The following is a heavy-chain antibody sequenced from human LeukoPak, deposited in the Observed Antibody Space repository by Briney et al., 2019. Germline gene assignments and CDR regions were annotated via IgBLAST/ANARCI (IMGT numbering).Heavy chain of an antibody. Sequence: SETLSLTCALYGGSFSGYYWSWIRQTPGKGLEWIGQINHSGYTNYKPSLKSRVTMSVDTSKNQFSLKLISMTAADTAVYYCARLGSRVLWGQGTLVTVSS. CDR2: INHSGYT. D-gene: IGHD1-26*01. CDR3: ARLGSRVL. J-gene: IGHJ4*02. V-gene: IGHV4-34*01. CDR1: GGSFSGYY.